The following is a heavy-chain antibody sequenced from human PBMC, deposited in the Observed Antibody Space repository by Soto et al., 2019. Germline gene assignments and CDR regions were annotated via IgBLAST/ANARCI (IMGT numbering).Heavy chain of an antibody. Sequence: ASLKVSCKASGFTFTSSAMHWVRQAPGQSLEWMGWINAGNGNTKYSQKFQGRVTITRDTSASTAYMELSSLRSEDTAVYYCARELQGLYYFDYWGLGTLVTVSS. CDR1: GFTFTSSA. CDR2: INAGNGNT. CDR3: ARELQGLYYFDY. D-gene: IGHD4-4*01. J-gene: IGHJ4*02. V-gene: IGHV1-3*01.